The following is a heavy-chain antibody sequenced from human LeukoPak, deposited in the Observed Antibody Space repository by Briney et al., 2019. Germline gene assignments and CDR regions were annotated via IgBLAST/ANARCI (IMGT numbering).Heavy chain of an antibody. CDR3: ARRRVVPAARGYMDV. D-gene: IGHD2-2*01. CDR2: INHSGST. V-gene: IGHV4-34*01. CDR1: GGTFSGYY. Sequence: PSETLSLTCAVYGGTFSGYYWSWIRPPPGKGLEWIGEINHSGSTNYNPSLKSRVTISVDTSKNQFSLKLSSVTAADTAVYYCARRRVVPAARGYMDVWGKGTTVTISS. J-gene: IGHJ6*03.